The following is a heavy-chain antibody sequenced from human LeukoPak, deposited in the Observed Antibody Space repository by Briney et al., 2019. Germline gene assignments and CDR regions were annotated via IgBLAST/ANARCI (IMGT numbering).Heavy chain of an antibody. CDR1: GFTFSSYS. D-gene: IGHD6-19*01. CDR2: ISSSSSYI. CDR3: ARGDSSGWGLDY. V-gene: IGHV3-21*04. J-gene: IGHJ4*02. Sequence: GGSLRLSCAASGFTFSSYSMNWVRQAPGKGLECVSSISSSSSYIYYADSVKGRFTISRDNAKNSLYLQMNSLKTEDTAVYYCARGDSSGWGLDYWGLGTLVTVSS.